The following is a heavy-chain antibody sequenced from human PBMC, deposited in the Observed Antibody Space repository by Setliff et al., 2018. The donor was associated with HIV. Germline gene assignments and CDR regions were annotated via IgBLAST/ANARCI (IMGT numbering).Heavy chain of an antibody. CDR2: VVPVFNTV. CDR3: ARDTQILEWFNYYMDV. Sequence: ASVKVSCKTSGGTFGGSSAINWVRQAPGQGLEWMGRVVPVFNTVNYAQLFQGRVTISADKITNTAYMELSSLKSEDTAVYYCARDTQILEWFNYYMDVWGKGTAVTVSS. J-gene: IGHJ6*03. V-gene: IGHV1-69*06. D-gene: IGHD3-3*01. CDR1: GGTFGGSSA.